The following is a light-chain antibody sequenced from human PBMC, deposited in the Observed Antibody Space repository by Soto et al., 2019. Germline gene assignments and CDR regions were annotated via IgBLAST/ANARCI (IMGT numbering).Light chain of an antibody. V-gene: IGKV1-12*01. Sequence: DIQMTQSPSSASASVGDRVTMTCRASQGISSWLIWYQQKPGKAPKLLIYAASSLQSGVPSRFSGSGSGTDFTLTISSLQPEDFATYYCQQAASFPVTFGPGTRLEI. CDR1: QGISSW. CDR2: AAS. CDR3: QQAASFPVT. J-gene: IGKJ5*01.